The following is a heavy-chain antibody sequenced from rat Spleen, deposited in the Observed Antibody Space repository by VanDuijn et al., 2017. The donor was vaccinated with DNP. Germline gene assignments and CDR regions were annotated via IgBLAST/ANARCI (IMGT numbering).Heavy chain of an antibody. J-gene: IGHJ3*01. D-gene: IGHD1-10*01. Sequence: EVQLVESGGGLVQPGRSLKLSCAASGFTFSDYAMAWVRQAPKKGLEWVTTISYDGSRTYYRDSVKGRLTISRDNAENTVYLQMNSLRSEDTATYYCASLNNYNWFAYWGQGTLVTVSS. V-gene: IGHV5-7*01. CDR2: ISYDGSRT. CDR1: GFTFSDYA. CDR3: ASLNNYNWFAY.